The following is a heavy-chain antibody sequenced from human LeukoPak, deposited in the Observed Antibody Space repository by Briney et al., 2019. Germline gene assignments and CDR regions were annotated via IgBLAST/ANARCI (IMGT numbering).Heavy chain of an antibody. Sequence: GGSLRLSCAASGFTFSAYAMSWVRQAPGKGLEWVSAISGSGDTTNYADSLKGRFTISRDNSKNTLFLQMNSLRVEDTAVYFCAKGLGYCSAGSCSGSGAFDIWGQGTMVTVSS. D-gene: IGHD2-15*01. CDR2: ISGSGDTT. V-gene: IGHV3-23*01. J-gene: IGHJ3*02. CDR1: GFTFSAYA. CDR3: AKGLGYCSAGSCSGSGAFDI.